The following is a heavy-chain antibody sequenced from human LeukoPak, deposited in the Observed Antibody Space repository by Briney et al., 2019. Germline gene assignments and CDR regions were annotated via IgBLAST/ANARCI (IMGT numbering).Heavy chain of an antibody. CDR2: FDRGRDGE. J-gene: IGHJ3*02. Sequence: GGSLRLSCAGSGFSFSDYYMAWIRQTPGKGLQRVSFFDRGRDGEAHADSVKGRFTISRDNDKNSLFLLMSSLTAEDTAVYYCAREVGSSRAFDIWGQGTMVTVSS. CDR3: AREVGSSRAFDI. D-gene: IGHD2-15*01. CDR1: GFSFSDYY. V-gene: IGHV3-11*05.